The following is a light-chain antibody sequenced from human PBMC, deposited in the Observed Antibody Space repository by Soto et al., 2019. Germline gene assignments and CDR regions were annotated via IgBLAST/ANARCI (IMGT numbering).Light chain of an antibody. CDR2: GDN. CDR1: NSNIGAGYA. J-gene: IGLJ1*01. Sequence: QSVLTQPPSVSGAPGQRVTISCTGSNSNIGAGYAVHWYQQLPGTAPKLLIYGDNNRPSGVPDRISGSKSGTSASLAITGLQAEDEADYYCQSYDSTLSGYVFGTGTKVTVL. V-gene: IGLV1-40*01. CDR3: QSYDSTLSGYV.